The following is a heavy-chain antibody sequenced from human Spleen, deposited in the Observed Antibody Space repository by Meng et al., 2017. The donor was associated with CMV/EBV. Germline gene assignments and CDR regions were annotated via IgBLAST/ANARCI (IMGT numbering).Heavy chain of an antibody. CDR3: ARVLKDSTWLQLGFDS. CDR1: GFNIADYY. J-gene: IGHJ4*02. CDR2: IYSGGTT. V-gene: IGHV3-53*01. D-gene: IGHD5-24*01. Sequence: GVLKISCAASGFNIADYYMNWVRQAPGMGLEWVAVIYSGGTTYYADSVKGRFTISRDNSKNTVFLQMNSLRGEDTALYYCARVLKDSTWLQLGFDSWGQGTLVTVSS.